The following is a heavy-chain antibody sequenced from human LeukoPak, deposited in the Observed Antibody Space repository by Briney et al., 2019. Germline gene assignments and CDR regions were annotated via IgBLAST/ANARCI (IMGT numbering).Heavy chain of an antibody. Sequence: LAGGSLRLSCAASGFTVSSNYMSWVRQAPGKGLEWVSVIYSGGSTYYADSVKGRFTISRDNSKNTLYLQMNSLRAEDTAVYYCARVAIVGAFRFDYWGQGTLVTVSS. CDR3: ARVAIVGAFRFDY. CDR2: IYSGGST. CDR1: GFTVSSNY. J-gene: IGHJ4*02. V-gene: IGHV3-66*02. D-gene: IGHD1-26*01.